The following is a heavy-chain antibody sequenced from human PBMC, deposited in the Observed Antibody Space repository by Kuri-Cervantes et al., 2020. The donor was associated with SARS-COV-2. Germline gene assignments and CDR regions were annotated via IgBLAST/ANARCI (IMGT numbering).Heavy chain of an antibody. CDR1: GFTFSSYS. CDR3: ARAYDFWSGYYPH. J-gene: IGHJ4*02. D-gene: IGHD3-3*01. Sequence: GGSLRLSCAASGFTFSSYSMLWVRQAPGKGLEWVSSINTDGSHKNYADSVKGRFTISRDNSKNTLYLQMNSLRAEDTAVYYCARAYDFWSGYYPHWGQGTLVTVSS. V-gene: IGHV3-21*04. CDR2: INTDGSHK.